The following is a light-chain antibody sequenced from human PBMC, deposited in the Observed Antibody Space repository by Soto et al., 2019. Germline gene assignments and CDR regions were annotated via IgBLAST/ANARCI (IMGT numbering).Light chain of an antibody. CDR2: DAS. Sequence: DIVLTQSPGTLSLSPGERATLSCRASQSISSHLVWYQQKLGQAPRLLIYDASNRATGIPARFSGSGSGTDFTLTISSLEPEDFAVYYCQQRPNWPLTFGGGTRVEIK. CDR3: QQRPNWPLT. J-gene: IGKJ4*01. CDR1: QSISSH. V-gene: IGKV3-11*01.